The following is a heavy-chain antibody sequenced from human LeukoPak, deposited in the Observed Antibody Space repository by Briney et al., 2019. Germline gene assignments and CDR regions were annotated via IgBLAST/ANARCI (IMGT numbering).Heavy chain of an antibody. V-gene: IGHV1-2*02. CDR1: GYTFTGYY. J-gene: IGHJ6*03. D-gene: IGHD6-6*01. Sequence: ASVKVSCKASGYTFTGYYMHWVRQAPGQGLECMGWINPNSGGTNYAQKFQGRVTMTRDTSTSTVYMELRSLRSDDTAVYYCAREGLRSIAARRGTRDYMDVWGKGTTVIVSS. CDR3: AREGLRSIAARRGTRDYMDV. CDR2: INPNSGGT.